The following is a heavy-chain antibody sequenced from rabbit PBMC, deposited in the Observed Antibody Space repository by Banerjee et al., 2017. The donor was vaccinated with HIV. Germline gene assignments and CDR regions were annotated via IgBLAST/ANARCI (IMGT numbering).Heavy chain of an antibody. V-gene: IGHV1S40*01. CDR1: GFSFSSSYY. D-gene: IGHD4-1*01. CDR3: ARDLAGVIGWNFNL. Sequence: QSLEESGGDLVKPGTSLTLTCTASGFSFSSSYYMCWVRQAPGKGLELIACIHVGSSGSTYYASWAKGRFTISKTSSTTVTLQMTSLTAADTATYFCARDLAGVIGWNFNLWGPGTLVTVS. J-gene: IGHJ4*01. CDR2: IHVGSSGST.